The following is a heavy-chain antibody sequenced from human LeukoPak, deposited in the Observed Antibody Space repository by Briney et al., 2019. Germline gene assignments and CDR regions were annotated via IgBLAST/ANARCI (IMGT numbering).Heavy chain of an antibody. CDR3: ANFAH. J-gene: IGHJ4*02. CDR1: GLTFSSSD. CDR2: IKSDGSNE. V-gene: IGHV3-30*02. Sequence: GGSLRLSCTVSGLTFSSSDIHWVRRAPGKGLEWVATIKSDGSNEYFADSVKGRFTISRDNSWNIAYLQMNNLRAEDTAVYYCANFAHWGQGTLVAVS.